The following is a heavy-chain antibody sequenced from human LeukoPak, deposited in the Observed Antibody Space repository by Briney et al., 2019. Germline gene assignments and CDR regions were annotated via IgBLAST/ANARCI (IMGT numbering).Heavy chain of an antibody. D-gene: IGHD6-6*01. V-gene: IGHV1-3*01. CDR1: GHTFTSYA. CDR2: INAGNGNT. CDR3: ARGTQQYRSCNWFDP. Sequence: VASVKVSCKASGHTFTSYAMHWVRQAPGQRLEWMGWINAGNGNTKYSQKFQGRVTITRDTSASTAYMELSSLRSEDTAVYYCARGTQQYRSCNWFDPWGQGTLVTVSS. J-gene: IGHJ5*02.